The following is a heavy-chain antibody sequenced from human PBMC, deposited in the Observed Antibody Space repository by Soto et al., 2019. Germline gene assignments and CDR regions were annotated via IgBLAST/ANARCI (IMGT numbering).Heavy chain of an antibody. V-gene: IGHV4-34*01. Sequence: PFETLSLTCAVYGGSFSGYYWSWIRQPPGKGLEWIGEINHSGSTNYNPSLKSRVTISVDTSKNQFSLKLSSVTAADTAVYYCARVSGSSGYYPYYYYYYGMDVWGQGTTVTVSS. CDR2: INHSGST. J-gene: IGHJ6*02. CDR1: GGSFSGYY. CDR3: ARVSGSSGYYPYYYYYYGMDV. D-gene: IGHD3-22*01.